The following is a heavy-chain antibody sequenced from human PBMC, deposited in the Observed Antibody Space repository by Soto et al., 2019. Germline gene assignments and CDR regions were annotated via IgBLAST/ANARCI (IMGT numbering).Heavy chain of an antibody. V-gene: IGHV4-59*08. CDR2: IYYSGST. J-gene: IGHJ6*02. Sequence: SETLSLTCTVSGGSISSYYWSWIRQPPGKGLEWIGYIYYSGSTNYNPSLKSRVTISVDTSKNQFSLKLSSVTAADTAVYYCARLESGSYSNDQYYYYYGMDVWGQGTTVTVSS. D-gene: IGHD1-26*01. CDR1: GGSISSYY. CDR3: ARLESGSYSNDQYYYYYGMDV.